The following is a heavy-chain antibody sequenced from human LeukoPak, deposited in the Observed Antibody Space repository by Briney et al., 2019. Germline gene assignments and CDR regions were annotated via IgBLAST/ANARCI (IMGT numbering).Heavy chain of an antibody. D-gene: IGHD6-19*01. CDR3: ARSVQWLPY. CDR2: INGSGTTM. Sequence: QPGGSLRLSCVASGFTFSSYEMNWLRQSPGKGLEWVSFINGSGTTMYYADSVKGRFTISRDNAKNSLYLQMNSLRAEDTAVYYCARSVQWLPYWGQGTLVTVSS. CDR1: GFTFSSYE. J-gene: IGHJ4*02. V-gene: IGHV3-48*03.